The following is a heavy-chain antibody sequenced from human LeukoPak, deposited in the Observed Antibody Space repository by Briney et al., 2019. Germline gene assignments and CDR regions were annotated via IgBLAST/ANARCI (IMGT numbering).Heavy chain of an antibody. D-gene: IGHD2-2*01. CDR3: ASHCSSTSCPIGY. J-gene: IGHJ4*02. CDR1: GGSISSGDYY. V-gene: IGHV4-30-4*01. Sequence: SETLSLTCTVSGGSISSGDYYWSWIRQPPGQGLEWIGYIYYSGSTYYNPSLKSRVTISVDTSKNQFSLKLSSVTAADTAVYYCASHCSSTSCPIGYWGQGTLVTVSS. CDR2: IYYSGST.